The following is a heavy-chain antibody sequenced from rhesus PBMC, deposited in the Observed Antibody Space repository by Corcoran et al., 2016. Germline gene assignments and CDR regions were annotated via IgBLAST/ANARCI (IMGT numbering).Heavy chain of an antibody. J-gene: IGHJ3*01. V-gene: IGHV4S7*01. Sequence: QVQLQESGPGLVKPSETLSLTCAVSGGSISSGYGWSWIRQPPGKGLEWIGYIYCTSGHNYYNPSHQIRVTISQDTSKNLFSLMLSSVTAADTAVYYCARDGPHSGSYYYVVSPRTGAFDFWGQGLRVTVSS. CDR1: GGSISSGYG. CDR3: ARDGPHSGSYYYVVSPRTGAFDF. CDR2: IYCTSGHN. D-gene: IGHD3-16*01.